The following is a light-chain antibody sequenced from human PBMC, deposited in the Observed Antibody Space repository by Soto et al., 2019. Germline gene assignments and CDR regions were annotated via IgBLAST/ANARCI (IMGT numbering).Light chain of an antibody. CDR2: GAS. Sequence: EIVLTQSPGTLSLSPVERATLSCRASQSISSSHLAWYQQNPGQAPRLLIYGASTRATGIPGRFSGSGSETDFTLTISGLEPADLGVYYCQQRHNWPITFGQGTRLEIK. V-gene: IGKV3D-20*02. J-gene: IGKJ5*01. CDR3: QQRHNWPIT. CDR1: QSISSSH.